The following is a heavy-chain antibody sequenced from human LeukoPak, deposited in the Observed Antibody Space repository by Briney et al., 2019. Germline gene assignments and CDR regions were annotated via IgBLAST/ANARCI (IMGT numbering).Heavy chain of an antibody. CDR1: GFTFSYYA. Sequence: GGSLRLSCAASGFTFSYYAMHWVSQDPGNGLEYVSAISSDGGSTYYANSVKGRFTISRDNSKNMLYLQMGSLRAEDMAVYYCARWVSTSYDAFDIWGQGTMVTVSS. V-gene: IGHV3-64*01. D-gene: IGHD2-2*01. J-gene: IGHJ3*02. CDR2: ISSDGGST. CDR3: ARWVSTSYDAFDI.